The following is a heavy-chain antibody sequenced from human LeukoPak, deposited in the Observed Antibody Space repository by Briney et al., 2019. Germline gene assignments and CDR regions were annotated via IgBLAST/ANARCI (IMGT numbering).Heavy chain of an antibody. CDR1: GGSISSYY. D-gene: IGHD2-2*01. CDR3: AMTDCSSTSCYLYY. CDR2: IYYSGST. J-gene: IGHJ4*02. V-gene: IGHV4-59*01. Sequence: PSETLSLPCTVSGGSISSYYWSWIRQPPGKGLEWIGYIYYSGSTNYNPSLKSRVTISVDTSKNQFSLKLSSVTAADTAVYDCAMTDCSSTSCYLYYWGQGTLVTVSS.